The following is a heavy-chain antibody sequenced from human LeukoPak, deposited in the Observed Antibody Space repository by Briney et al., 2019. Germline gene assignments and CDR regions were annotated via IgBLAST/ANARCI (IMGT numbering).Heavy chain of an antibody. CDR2: INHSGST. Sequence: PSETLSLTCAVYGGSFSGYYWSWIRQPPGKGLEWIGEINHSGSTNYNPSLKSRVTISVDTSENQFSLKLSSVTAADTAVYYCARTYYDFWSGLVYYMDVWGKGTTVTVSS. V-gene: IGHV4-34*01. CDR1: GGSFSGYY. D-gene: IGHD3-3*01. J-gene: IGHJ6*03. CDR3: ARTYYDFWSGLVYYMDV.